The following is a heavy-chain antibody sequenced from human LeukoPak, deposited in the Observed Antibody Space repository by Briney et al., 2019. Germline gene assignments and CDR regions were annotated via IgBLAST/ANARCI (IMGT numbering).Heavy chain of an antibody. CDR1: GFTFDDYA. Sequence: SGGSLRLSCAASGFTFDDYAMHWVRQAPGKGLEWVSGISWNSGSIGYADSVKGRFTISRDNSKNTLYLQMNSLRAEDTAVYYCAKDRNIVVVVAANGIDYWGQGTLVTVSS. J-gene: IGHJ4*02. CDR2: ISWNSGSI. D-gene: IGHD2-15*01. V-gene: IGHV3-9*01. CDR3: AKDRNIVVVVAANGIDY.